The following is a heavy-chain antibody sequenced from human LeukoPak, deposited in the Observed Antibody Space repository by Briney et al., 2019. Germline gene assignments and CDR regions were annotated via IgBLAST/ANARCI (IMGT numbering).Heavy chain of an antibody. CDR3: AKGSMVRGVIRGRGFDP. D-gene: IGHD3-10*01. CDR1: GFTFSSYA. J-gene: IGHJ5*02. CDR2: ISGSGGST. Sequence: GGSLRLSCAASGFTFSSYAMSWVRQAPGKGLEWVSTISGSGGSTYYADSVKGRFTISRDNSKNTLYLQMNSLRAEDTAVCYCAKGSMVRGVIRGRGFDPWGQGTLVTVSS. V-gene: IGHV3-23*01.